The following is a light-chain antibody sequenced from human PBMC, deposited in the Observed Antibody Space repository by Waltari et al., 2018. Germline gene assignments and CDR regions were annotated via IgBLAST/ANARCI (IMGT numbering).Light chain of an antibody. CDR3: QQLHRYPMT. J-gene: IGKJ1*01. CDR2: AAS. Sequence: IQLTQSTSSLSASVGDRVAIPCRASQSINTFLAWYQQKPGKAPKLLIYAASTSQSGVPARFSGSGSGTDFTLTISSLQPEDFATYYCQQLHRYPMTFGRGTKVEIK. CDR1: QSINTF. V-gene: IGKV1-9*01.